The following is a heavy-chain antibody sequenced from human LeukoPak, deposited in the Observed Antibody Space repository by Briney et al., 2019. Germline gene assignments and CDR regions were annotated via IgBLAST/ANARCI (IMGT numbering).Heavy chain of an antibody. V-gene: IGHV3-21*01. J-gene: IGHJ4*02. D-gene: IGHD5-18*01. CDR3: AKSGYSYGYAIPIEGDY. CDR1: GFTFSSYS. CDR2: ISSSSSYI. Sequence: GGSLRLSCAASGFTFSSYSMNWVRQAPGKGLEWVSSISSSSSYIYYADSVKGRFTISRDNAKNSLYLQMNSLRAEDTAVYYCAKSGYSYGYAIPIEGDYWGQGTLVTVSS.